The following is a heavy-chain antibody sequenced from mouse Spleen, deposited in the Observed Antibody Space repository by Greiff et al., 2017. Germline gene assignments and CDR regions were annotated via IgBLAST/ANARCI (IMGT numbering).Heavy chain of an antibody. CDR2: INPSSGYT. CDR3: ARRGFLYAMDY. J-gene: IGHJ4*01. V-gene: IGHV1-7*01. CDR1: GYTFTSYW. Sequence: VQLQQSGAELAKPGASVKLSCKASGYTFTSYWMHWVKQRPGQGLEWIGYINPSSGYTKYNQKFKGKATLTVDQSSSTAYMQLNSLTSEDSAVYFCARRGFLYAMDYWGQGTSVTVSS.